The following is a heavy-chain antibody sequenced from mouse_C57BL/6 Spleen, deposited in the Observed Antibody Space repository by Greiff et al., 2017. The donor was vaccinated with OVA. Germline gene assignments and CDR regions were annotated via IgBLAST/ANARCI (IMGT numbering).Heavy chain of an antibody. CDR2: IHPNSGST. D-gene: IGHD1-1*01. J-gene: IGHJ1*03. V-gene: IGHV1-64*01. Sequence: QVQLQQPGAELVKPGASVKLSCKASGYTFTSYWMHWVKQRPGQGLEWIGMIHPNSGSTNYNEKFKGKATFTADTSSNTAYMQLSSLTTEDSAIYYCARRGYGSSYGYFDVWGTGTTVTVSS. CDR1: GYTFTSYW. CDR3: ARRGYGSSYGYFDV.